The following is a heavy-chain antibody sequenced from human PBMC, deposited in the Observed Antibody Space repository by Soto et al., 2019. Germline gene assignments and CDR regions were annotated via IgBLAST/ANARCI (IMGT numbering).Heavy chain of an antibody. CDR3: ARELFGRSVWFDP. CDR2: IYYSGST. J-gene: IGHJ5*02. D-gene: IGHD3-10*01. CDR1: GGSISSGGYY. V-gene: IGHV4-31*03. Sequence: PSETLSLTCTVFGGSISSGGYYWSWIRQHPGKGLEWIGYIYYSGSTYYNPSLKSRVTISVDTSKNQFSLKLSSVTAADTAVYYCARELFGRSVWFDPWGQGTLVTVSS.